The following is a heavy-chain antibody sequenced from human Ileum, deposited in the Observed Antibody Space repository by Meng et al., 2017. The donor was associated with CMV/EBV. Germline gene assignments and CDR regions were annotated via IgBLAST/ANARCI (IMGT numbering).Heavy chain of an antibody. Sequence: QWLLQEPGPGLVKPSETLSLTCTVSGDSVRIKNYFWAWVRQLPGQGLEWIATINYSGTTYYNPSLRNRLTLSVDTSKNQFSMKLTSVTAADTAMYYCARDMTNRWFYFWGQGILVTVSS. D-gene: IGHD2-15*01. CDR1: GDSVRIKNYF. V-gene: IGHV4-39*07. CDR3: ARDMTNRWFYF. J-gene: IGHJ4*02. CDR2: INYSGTT.